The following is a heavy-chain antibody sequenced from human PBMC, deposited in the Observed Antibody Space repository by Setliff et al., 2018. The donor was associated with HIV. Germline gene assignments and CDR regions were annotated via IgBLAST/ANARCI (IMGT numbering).Heavy chain of an antibody. Sequence: SETLSLTCSVSGDSISRSNYYWGWTRQSPGKGLEWVGSISSSGGTSYSAASLKSRVTLSIDTSKNQFSLKLRSATATDTALYYCARVSSSYYFLGAFDSWGQGTQVTVSS. J-gene: IGHJ4*02. CDR2: ISSSGGT. D-gene: IGHD6-13*01. CDR3: ARVSSSYYFLGAFDS. CDR1: GDSISRSNYY. V-gene: IGHV4-39*07.